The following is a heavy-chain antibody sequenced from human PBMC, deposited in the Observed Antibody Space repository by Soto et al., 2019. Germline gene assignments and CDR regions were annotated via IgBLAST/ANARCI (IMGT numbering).Heavy chain of an antibody. CDR2: ISTDGGLQ. CDR1: GFTFSTYV. CDR3: AREDGSSGRAGTFQL. J-gene: IGHJ1*01. Sequence: QVQLVESGGGVVQPGRSLRLSCAASGFTFSTYVMHWVRQAPGKGLEWVAGISTDGGLQHYADSVKGRFTISRDNSKNTMFVKMDSLRPEDTAVYYCAREDGSSGRAGTFQLWGQGSLVTVAS. V-gene: IGHV3-30-3*01. D-gene: IGHD3-22*01.